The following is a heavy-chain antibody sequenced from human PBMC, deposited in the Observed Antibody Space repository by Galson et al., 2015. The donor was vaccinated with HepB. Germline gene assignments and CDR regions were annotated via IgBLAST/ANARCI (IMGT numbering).Heavy chain of an antibody. J-gene: IGHJ4*02. Sequence: SLRLSCAASGFTFSSYAMHWVRQAPGKGLVWVSRINSDGTSTFYADSVKGRFTISRDNAKNTLYLQLNSLEAEDTAVYYCARGNDGYGRFDYWGQGTLVTVSS. V-gene: IGHV3-74*01. CDR3: ARGNDGYGRFDY. D-gene: IGHD5-18*01. CDR2: INSDGTST. CDR1: GFTFSSYA.